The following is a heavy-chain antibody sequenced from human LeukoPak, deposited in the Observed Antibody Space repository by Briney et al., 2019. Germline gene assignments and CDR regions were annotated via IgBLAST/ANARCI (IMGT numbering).Heavy chain of an antibody. D-gene: IGHD3-10*01. J-gene: IGHJ5*02. CDR3: ARRRPANSMVRGVTPPYWFDP. CDR1: GYSFTSYW. V-gene: IGHV5-51*01. Sequence: GESLKISCKGSGYSFTSYWIGLVRQMPGKGLEWMGIIYPGDSDTRYSPSFQGQVTISADKSISAAYLQWSSLKASDTAMYYCARRRPANSMVRGVTPPYWFDPWGQGTLVTVSS. CDR2: IYPGDSDT.